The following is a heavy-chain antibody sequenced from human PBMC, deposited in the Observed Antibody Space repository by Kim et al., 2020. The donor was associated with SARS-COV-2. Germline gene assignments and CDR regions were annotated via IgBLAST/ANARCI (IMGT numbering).Heavy chain of an antibody. CDR2: IGTAGDT. CDR3: ARRDGWSDAFDI. V-gene: IGHV3-13*01. CDR1: GFTFSSYD. Sequence: GGSLRLSCAASGFTFSSYDMHWVRQATGKGLEWVSAIGTAGDTYYPGSVKGRFTISRENAKNSLYLQMNSLRAGDTAVYYCARRDGWSDAFDIWGQGTMVTVSS. J-gene: IGHJ3*02. D-gene: IGHD6-19*01.